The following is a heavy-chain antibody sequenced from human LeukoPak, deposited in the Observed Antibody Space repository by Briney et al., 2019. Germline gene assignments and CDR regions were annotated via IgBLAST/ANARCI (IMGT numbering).Heavy chain of an antibody. D-gene: IGHD3-10*01. CDR3: ARERHYYYGSGSYCGEFDP. V-gene: IGHV4-39*07. CDR1: GGSISSSSFY. CDR2: NYYSGNT. J-gene: IGHJ5*02. Sequence: SETLSLICTVSGGSISSSSFYWGWIRQSRGKGLEWIGSNYYSGNTYYNPSLKSRVTISVDTSGNQFSLKLSSVTAADTAVYYCARERHYYYGSGSYCGEFDPWGQGTLVTVSS.